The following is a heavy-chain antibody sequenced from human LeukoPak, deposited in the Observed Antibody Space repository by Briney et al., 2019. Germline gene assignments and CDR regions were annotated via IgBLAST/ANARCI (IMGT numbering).Heavy chain of an antibody. V-gene: IGHV5-51*01. CDR2: IYPENSYV. CDR3: ARQNREDATGRKFDP. J-gene: IGHJ5*02. CDR1: EYSFTNCW. Sequence: GESLKISCKGSEYSFTNCWIGGVRQKPGRGLEGMGLIYPENSYVRNSPSLQGQVIISVDKSISPAYLQWNNLKASDTAMYYCARQNREDATGRKFDPWGQGTLVIVSS. D-gene: IGHD1-14*01.